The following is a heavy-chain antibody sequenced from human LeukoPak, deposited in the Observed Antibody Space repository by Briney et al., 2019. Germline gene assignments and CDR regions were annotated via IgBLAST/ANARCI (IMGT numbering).Heavy chain of an antibody. Sequence: PGGSLRLSCAASGFTLSNYWMHWVRQAPGKGLVWVSRGEGDGSTSTYADSVKGRFTISRDNAKNTLYLQMNSLRAEDTAMYYCTKSDHFGYWGQGTLVTVSS. CDR1: GFTLSNYW. V-gene: IGHV3-74*03. CDR2: GEGDGSTS. D-gene: IGHD2-21*02. CDR3: TKSDHFGY. J-gene: IGHJ4*02.